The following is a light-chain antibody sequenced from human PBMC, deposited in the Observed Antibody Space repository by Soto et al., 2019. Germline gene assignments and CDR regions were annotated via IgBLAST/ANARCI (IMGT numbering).Light chain of an antibody. V-gene: IGKV3-20*01. CDR1: QSVTSDY. Sequence: EIVLTQSPGTLSLSPGERATLSCRASQSVTSDYLAWYQQKPGQAPRPLIYSASSRATGIPDRFSGSGSGTHFTLTISRLEPEDFAVYYCQHYGSSLWTFGQGTKVEIK. CDR2: SAS. CDR3: QHYGSSLWT. J-gene: IGKJ1*01.